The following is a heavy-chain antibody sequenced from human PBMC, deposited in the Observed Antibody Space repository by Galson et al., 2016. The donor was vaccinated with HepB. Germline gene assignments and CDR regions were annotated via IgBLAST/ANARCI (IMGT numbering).Heavy chain of an antibody. Sequence: FLRLSCAASGFTFSNYNMDWVRQAPGRGLEWLSYISSGSTTILYADSVKGRFTISRDDAKNSLYLQMNSLRDEDTAVYYCVRASPTYYYDLWGQGTLVAVSS. CDR2: ISSGSTTI. D-gene: IGHD3-22*01. J-gene: IGHJ4*02. CDR1: GFTFSNYN. V-gene: IGHV3-48*02. CDR3: VRASPTYYYDL.